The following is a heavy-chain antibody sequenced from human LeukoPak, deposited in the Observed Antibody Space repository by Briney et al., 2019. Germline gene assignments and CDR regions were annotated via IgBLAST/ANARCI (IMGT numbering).Heavy chain of an antibody. CDR2: ISSSSSYI. J-gene: IGHJ4*02. CDR3: ARSLWPEDY. D-gene: IGHD2-21*01. Sequence: GGSLRLSCAASGFTFSSYSMNWVRQAPGKGLEWVSSISSSSSYIYYADSVKGRFTISRDNAKNSVYLQMNSLRAEDTAVFYCARSLWPEDYWGQGTLVTVSS. V-gene: IGHV3-21*01. CDR1: GFTFSSYS.